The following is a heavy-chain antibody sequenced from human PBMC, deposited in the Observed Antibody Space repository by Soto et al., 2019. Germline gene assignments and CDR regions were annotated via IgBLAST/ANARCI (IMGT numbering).Heavy chain of an antibody. D-gene: IGHD6-19*01. J-gene: IGHJ4*02. V-gene: IGHV1-69*13. Sequence: ASVKVSFKASGGTFSRYAISWLRQAPGQGLEWMGGIIPIFGTANYAQKFQGRVTITADESTSTAYMELSSLRSEDTAVYYCASGAVAGKGYFDYWGQGTLVTVSS. CDR2: IIPIFGTA. CDR3: ASGAVAGKGYFDY. CDR1: GGTFSRYA.